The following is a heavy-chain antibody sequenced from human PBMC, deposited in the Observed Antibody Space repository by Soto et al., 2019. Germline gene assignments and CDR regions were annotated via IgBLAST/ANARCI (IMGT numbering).Heavy chain of an antibody. Sequence: QVQLAESGGGVVQPGRSLRLSCAASGFTFSSYAMHWVRQAPGKGLEWVAVISYDGSNKYYADSVKGRFTISRDNSKNTLYLQMNSLRAEDTAVYYCARKVWGSSALGAEFDYWGQGTLVTVSS. CDR1: GFTFSSYA. CDR2: ISYDGSNK. J-gene: IGHJ4*02. V-gene: IGHV3-30-3*01. CDR3: ARKVWGSSALGAEFDY. D-gene: IGHD6-6*01.